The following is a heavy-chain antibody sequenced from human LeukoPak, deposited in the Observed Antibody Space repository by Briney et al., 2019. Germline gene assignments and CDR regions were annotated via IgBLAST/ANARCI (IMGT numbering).Heavy chain of an antibody. CDR3: TKRSGVYSDNSGFFDY. CDR2: ISGGGASR. J-gene: IGHJ4*02. V-gene: IGHV3-23*01. Sequence: GGSLRLSCAASGFTFSNYAMNWVRQSPGKGLEWVSGISGGGASRDYADSVKGRFTISRDNSKNTVLLQMDSLRAEDTAIYYCTKRSGVYSDNSGFFDYWGQGSLVTVSS. D-gene: IGHD1-26*01. CDR1: GFTFSNYA.